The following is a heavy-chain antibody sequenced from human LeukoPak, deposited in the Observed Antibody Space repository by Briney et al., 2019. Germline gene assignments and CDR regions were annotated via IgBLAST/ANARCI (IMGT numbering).Heavy chain of an antibody. CDR3: ARQGGIQPNWFDP. J-gene: IGHJ5*02. CDR1: GFTVSSNY. Sequence: RGSLRLSCAASGFTVSSNYMSWVRQAPGKGLEWVSVIYSGGSTYYADSVKGRFTISRDNSKNTLYLQMNSLRAEDTAVYYCARQGGIQPNWFDPWGQGTLVTVSS. D-gene: IGHD3-16*01. CDR2: IYSGGST. V-gene: IGHV3-66*04.